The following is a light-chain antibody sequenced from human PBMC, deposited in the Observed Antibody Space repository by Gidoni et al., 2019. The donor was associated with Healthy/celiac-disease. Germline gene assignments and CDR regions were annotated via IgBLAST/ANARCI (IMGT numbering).Light chain of an antibody. CDR2: GAS. CDR1: QSVSSRY. J-gene: IGKJ4*01. V-gene: IGKV3-20*01. CDR3: QQYGSSPLT. Sequence: EIVFTQSPRTLSLSPGERATLSCRASQSVSSRYVAWYQQKPGQAPRLLIYGASSRATGIPDRFSGSGSGTDFTLTISRLEAEDFAVYYCQQYGSSPLTFGGGTKVEIK.